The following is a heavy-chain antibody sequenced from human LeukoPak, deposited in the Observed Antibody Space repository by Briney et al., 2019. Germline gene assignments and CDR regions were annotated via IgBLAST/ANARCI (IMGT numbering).Heavy chain of an antibody. D-gene: IGHD1-1*01. J-gene: IGHJ5*02. CDR3: QTEDWFDP. CDR2: IRYDGSNK. V-gene: IGHV3-30*02. Sequence: GGSLRLSCAASGFTFSSYYMHWVRQAPGKGLEWVAFIRYDGSNKYYADSVKGRFTISRDNSRTTLYLQMNSLRAEDTAVYYCQTEDWFDPWGQGTLVTVSS. CDR1: GFTFSSYY.